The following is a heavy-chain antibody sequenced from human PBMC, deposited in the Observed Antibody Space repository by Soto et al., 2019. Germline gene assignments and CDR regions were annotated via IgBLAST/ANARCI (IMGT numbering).Heavy chain of an antibody. V-gene: IGHV1-69*01. J-gene: IGHJ6*02. CDR3: ARVPRQMLYGPTRNGMDG. CDR1: GGTFGIYA. D-gene: IGHD2-2*02. Sequence: QVQLVQSGAAVSKPGSSVKVSCKASGGTFGIYAIGWVRQAPGQGLEWMGGIIPAFGTTKNAQKFQDRVVLPADESTNTVYMELRGLRFDDTAVFYCARVPRQMLYGPTRNGMDGWGQGITLIVSS. CDR2: IIPAFGTT.